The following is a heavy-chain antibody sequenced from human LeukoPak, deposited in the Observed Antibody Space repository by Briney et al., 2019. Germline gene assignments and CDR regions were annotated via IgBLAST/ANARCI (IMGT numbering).Heavy chain of an antibody. CDR1: GGSFSGYY. V-gene: IGHV4-34*01. Sequence: KPSETLSLACAAYGGSFSGYYWSWMRQPPGKGLEWIGEINHSGSTNYNPSLKSRVTISVDTSKNQFSLKPSSVTAADTAVYYCARGCEKTASDYWGQGTLVTVSS. D-gene: IGHD2-21*02. CDR3: ARGCEKTASDY. CDR2: INHSGST. J-gene: IGHJ4*02.